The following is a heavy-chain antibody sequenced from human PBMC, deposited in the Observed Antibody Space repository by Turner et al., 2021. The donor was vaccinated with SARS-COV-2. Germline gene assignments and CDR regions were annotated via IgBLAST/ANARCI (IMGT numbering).Heavy chain of an antibody. V-gene: IGHV4-39*01. CDR1: GGSISSSSYY. CDR3: ASFPVGYYGSGSYYHYGMDV. CDR2: IYYSGST. Sequence: QLQLQESGPGLVKPSETLSLTCTVSGGSISSSSYYWGWIRQPPGKGLEWIGSIYYSGSTYYNPSLKSRVTISVDTSKNQFSLKLSSVTAADTAVYYCASFPVGYYGSGSYYHYGMDVWGQGTTVTVSS. J-gene: IGHJ6*02. D-gene: IGHD3-10*01.